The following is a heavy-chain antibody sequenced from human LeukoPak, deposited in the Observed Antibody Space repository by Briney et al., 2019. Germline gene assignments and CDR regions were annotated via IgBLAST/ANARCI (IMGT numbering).Heavy chain of an antibody. CDR3: ARIVALFGAYFDY. CDR2: INYSGGT. D-gene: IGHD3-16*01. J-gene: IGHJ4*02. Sequence: SETLSLTCTVSGGSISNYYWSWIRQPPGKGLEWIGFINYSGGTDYNPSPRSRVTISVDTSKNQFSLKVRSVTAADTAVYYCARIVALFGAYFDYWGQGTLVTVSS. V-gene: IGHV4-59*01. CDR1: GGSISNYY.